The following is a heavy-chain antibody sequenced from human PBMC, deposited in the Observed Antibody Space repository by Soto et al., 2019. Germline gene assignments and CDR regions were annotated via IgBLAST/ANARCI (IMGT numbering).Heavy chain of an antibody. J-gene: IGHJ4*02. CDR2: ISHDGFNI. CDR1: GLTLSHYA. CDR3: AKDRYSESPGHREY. D-gene: IGHD5-12*01. V-gene: IGHV3-30*18. Sequence: QVQLVESGGGVVQPGRSLRLSCTASGLTLSHYAMHWVRQAPGKGLEWVAVISHDGFNIHYADSVRGRFTISRDNSKNTLYLQMNNLAAEDTADYYCAKDRYSESPGHREYWGQGTLVTVSS.